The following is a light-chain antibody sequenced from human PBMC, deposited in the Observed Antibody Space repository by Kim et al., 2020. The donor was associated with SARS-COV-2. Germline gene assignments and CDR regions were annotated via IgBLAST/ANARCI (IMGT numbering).Light chain of an antibody. CDR2: KAS. CDR1: QSISSW. V-gene: IGKV1-5*03. J-gene: IGKJ1*01. Sequence: ASVGDRVTITCRASQSISSWLAWYQQKPGKAPKLRIYKASSLESGVPSRFSGSGSGTEFTLTISSLQPDDFATYYCQQYNSSTWTFGQGTKVEIK. CDR3: QQYNSSTWT.